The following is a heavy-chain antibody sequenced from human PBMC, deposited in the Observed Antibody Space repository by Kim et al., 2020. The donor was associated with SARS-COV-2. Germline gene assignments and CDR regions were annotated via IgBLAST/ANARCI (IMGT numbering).Heavy chain of an antibody. J-gene: IGHJ5*02. Sequence: ASVKVSCKASGYTFTSYAMHWVRQAPGQRLEWMGWINAGNGNTKYSQKFQGRVTITRDTSASTAYMELSSLRSEDTAVYYCARDHVHYYDSSGYYPSWGQGTLVTVSS. CDR2: INAGNGNT. CDR1: GYTFTSYA. D-gene: IGHD3-22*01. V-gene: IGHV1-3*01. CDR3: ARDHVHYYDSSGYYPS.